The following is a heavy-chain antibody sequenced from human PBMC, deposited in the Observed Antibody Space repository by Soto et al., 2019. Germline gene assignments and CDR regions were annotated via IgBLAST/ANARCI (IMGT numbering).Heavy chain of an antibody. J-gene: IGHJ6*02. CDR3: ARGYSSSWAPYYSGMDV. V-gene: IGHV4-59*01. D-gene: IGHD2-2*01. CDR2: IYYSGSA. Sequence: SETLSLSCAVSGSISSYYWSWIRQPPGKGLEWIGYIYYSGSAHYSPSLKSRVTISVDTSKNQVSLKLSSVTAADAAVYYCARGYSSSWAPYYSGMDVWGQGTTVTVS. CDR1: GSISSYY.